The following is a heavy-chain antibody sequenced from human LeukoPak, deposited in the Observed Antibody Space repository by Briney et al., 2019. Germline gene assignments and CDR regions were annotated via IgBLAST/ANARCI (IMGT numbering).Heavy chain of an antibody. V-gene: IGHV4-31*03. CDR1: GGSISSGGYY. CDR2: IYYSGST. J-gene: IGHJ5*02. CDR3: ARDRPERYCGGDCYSGLT. D-gene: IGHD2-21*02. Sequence: SQTLSLTCTVSGGSISSGGYYWSWIRQHPGKGLEWIGYIYYSGSTYYNPSLKSRVTISVDTSKNQFSLKLSSVTAADTAVYYCARDRPERYCGGDCYSGLTWGQRTLVTVSS.